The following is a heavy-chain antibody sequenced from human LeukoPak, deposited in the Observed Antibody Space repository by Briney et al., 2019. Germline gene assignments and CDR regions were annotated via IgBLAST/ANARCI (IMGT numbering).Heavy chain of an antibody. D-gene: IGHD6-13*01. J-gene: IGHJ6*03. CDR1: GGSISSSSYY. V-gene: IGHV4-39*07. Sequence: QPSETLSLTCTVSGGSISSSSYYWGWIRQPPGKGLEWIGSIYYSGSTNYNPSLKSRVTISVDTSKNQFSLKLSSVTAADTAVSYCARDSVGESAAGHHYYYYYYMDVWGKGTTVTISS. CDR2: IYYSGST. CDR3: ARDSVGESAAGHHYYYYYYMDV.